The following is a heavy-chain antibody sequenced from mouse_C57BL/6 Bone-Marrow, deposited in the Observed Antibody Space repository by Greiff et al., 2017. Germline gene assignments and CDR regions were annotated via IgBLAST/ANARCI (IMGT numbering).Heavy chain of an antibody. D-gene: IGHD2-3*01. V-gene: IGHV1-9*01. CDR2: ILPGSGST. Sequence: VQLQQSGAELMKPGASVKLSCKATGYTFTGYWIEWVKQRPGHGLEWIGEILPGSGSTHYNEQFQGKATFTADTSSNTAYMQSSSLTTEDSGIYCCGRWVYDGYYDAMDYWGQGTSVTVSS. J-gene: IGHJ4*01. CDR1: GYTFTGYW. CDR3: GRWVYDGYYDAMDY.